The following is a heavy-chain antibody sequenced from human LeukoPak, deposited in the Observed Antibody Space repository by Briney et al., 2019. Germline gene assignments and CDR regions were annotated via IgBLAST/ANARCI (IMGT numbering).Heavy chain of an antibody. CDR3: ARHRGDNSNPRYYFYYMDV. J-gene: IGHJ6*03. D-gene: IGHD4-11*01. V-gene: IGHV4-38-2*01. CDR2: MYHRGST. CDR1: GHSISSGYN. Sequence: SETLSLTCSVSGHSISSGYNWGWIRQPPGKGLEWIGTMYHRGSTYYNPSLKSRVTMSGGTSKKHFSLKLSSVIAADAAVYYCARHRGDNSNPRYYFYYMDVWGKGTTVTVSS.